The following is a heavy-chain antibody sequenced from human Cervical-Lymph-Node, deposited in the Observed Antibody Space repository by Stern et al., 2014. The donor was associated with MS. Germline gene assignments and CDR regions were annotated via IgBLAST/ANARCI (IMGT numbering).Heavy chain of an antibody. CDR2: IYYSGST. D-gene: IGHD3-9*01. J-gene: IGHJ4*02. Sequence: VQLEESGPGLVKPSETLSLTCTVSGGSISRYYWSWIRQPPGKGLEWIGYIYYSGSTNYNPSLKSRVTISVDTSKNQFSLKLSSVTAADTAVYYCANYDILTGSDYWGQGTLVTVSS. CDR3: ANYDILTGSDY. CDR1: GGSISRYY. V-gene: IGHV4-59*01.